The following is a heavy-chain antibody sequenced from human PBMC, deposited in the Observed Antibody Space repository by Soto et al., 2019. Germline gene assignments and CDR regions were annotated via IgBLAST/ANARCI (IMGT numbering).Heavy chain of an antibody. D-gene: IGHD3-10*01. J-gene: IGHJ4*02. V-gene: IGHV4-30-2*01. Sequence: SETLSLTCAVSGGSISSGGYSWSWIRQPPGKGLEWIGYIYHSGSTYYNPSLKSRVTISVDRSKNQFSLKLSSVTAADTAVYYCARAPLWFGELYPNFDYWGQGTLVTVSS. CDR1: GGSISSGGYS. CDR2: IYHSGST. CDR3: ARAPLWFGELYPNFDY.